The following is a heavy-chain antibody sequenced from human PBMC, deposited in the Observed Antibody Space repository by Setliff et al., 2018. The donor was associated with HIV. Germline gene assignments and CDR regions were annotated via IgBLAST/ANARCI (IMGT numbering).Heavy chain of an antibody. CDR3: ARDNLTATTVTTYHYYYMDI. CDR2: IYSSGST. CDR1: GGSISDHY. J-gene: IGHJ6*03. D-gene: IGHD4-17*01. V-gene: IGHV4-4*07. Sequence: SETLSLTCTVSGGSISDHYWSWVRRPAGKGLEWIGRIYSSGSTDYSPSLKSRLTLSVDTSKNQFSLKLNSVTAADPAVYYCARDNLTATTVTTYHYYYMDIWGKGTTVTVSS.